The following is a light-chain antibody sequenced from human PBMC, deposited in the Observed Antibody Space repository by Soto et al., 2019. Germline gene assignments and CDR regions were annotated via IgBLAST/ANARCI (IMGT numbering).Light chain of an antibody. J-gene: IGLJ3*02. CDR1: SSDVGGYNY. V-gene: IGLV2-8*01. CDR2: EVS. Sequence: QSVLSQPPSASGSPGQSVTISCTGTSSDVGGYNYVSWYQQDPGKAPKLMIYEVSKRPSGVPNRFSGSKSGNTASLTVSGLQAEDDSDYYCAAWDDSLNGRGVFGGGTKLTVL. CDR3: AAWDDSLNGRGV.